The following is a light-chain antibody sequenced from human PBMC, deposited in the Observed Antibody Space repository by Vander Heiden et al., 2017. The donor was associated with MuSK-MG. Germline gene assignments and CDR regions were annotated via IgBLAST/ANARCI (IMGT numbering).Light chain of an antibody. Sequence: EIVLTHSPGTLSLSPGETATLSCRASPSVGSNYLSWYQQKPGQAPRLLIYGANERATGIPDRFSGSGSGTDFTLTISRLEPEDFAVYYCQQYVRSPLTFGGGTRVEIK. CDR3: QQYVRSPLT. V-gene: IGKV3-20*01. CDR2: GAN. J-gene: IGKJ4*01. CDR1: PSVGSNY.